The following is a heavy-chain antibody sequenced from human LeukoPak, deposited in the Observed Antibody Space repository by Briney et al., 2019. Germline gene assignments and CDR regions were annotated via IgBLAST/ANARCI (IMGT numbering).Heavy chain of an antibody. CDR1: GFTFSSYA. CDR3: AKDGKVYSSSAQSGDGELVGSYYFDY. Sequence: GGSLRLSCAASGFTFSSYAMHWVRQAPGKGLEWVAVISYDGSNKYYADSVKGRFTISRDNSKNTLYLQMNSLRAEDTAVYYCAKDGKVYSSSAQSGDGELVGSYYFDYWGQGTLVTVSS. J-gene: IGHJ4*02. V-gene: IGHV3-30-3*01. CDR2: ISYDGSNK. D-gene: IGHD6-6*01.